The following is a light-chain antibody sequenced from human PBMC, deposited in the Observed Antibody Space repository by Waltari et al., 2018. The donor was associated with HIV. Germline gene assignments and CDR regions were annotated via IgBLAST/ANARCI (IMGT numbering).Light chain of an antibody. V-gene: IGLV2-14*03. Sequence: QSALTQPASASGSPGQSITLSCTGTSSEVGNYNYVSWFQHPPVPAPKTLIFDVNKRPSGISSRFSGSKSGKTASLIISGLQPEDEADYFCTSYTSGATWVFGGGTRVTVL. CDR1: SSEVGNYNY. CDR3: TSYTSGATWV. J-gene: IGLJ3*02. CDR2: DVN.